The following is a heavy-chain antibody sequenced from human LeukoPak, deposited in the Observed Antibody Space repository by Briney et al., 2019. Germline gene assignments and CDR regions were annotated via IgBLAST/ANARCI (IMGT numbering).Heavy chain of an antibody. Sequence: SETLSLTCAVYGGSFSGYYWSWIRQPPGKGLEWIGEINHSGSTNYNPSLKSRVTISVDTSKNQFSLKLSSVTAADTAVYYCARHTLGITMVRGELDYWGQGTLVTVSS. CDR3: ARHTLGITMVRGELDY. CDR1: GGSFSGYY. J-gene: IGHJ4*02. CDR2: INHSGST. V-gene: IGHV4-34*01. D-gene: IGHD3-10*01.